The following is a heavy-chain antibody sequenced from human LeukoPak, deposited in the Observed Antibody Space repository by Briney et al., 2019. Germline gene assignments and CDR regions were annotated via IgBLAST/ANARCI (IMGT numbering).Heavy chain of an antibody. CDR1: GGPFSGYY. V-gene: IGHV4-34*01. CDR2: INHSGST. Sequence: SETLSLTCAVYGGPFSGYYWSWIRQPPGKGLEWIGEINHSGSTNYNPSLKSRVTISVDTSKNQFSLKLSSVTAADTAVYYCARRRLTGYYRLGYYYMDVWGKGTTVTISS. J-gene: IGHJ6*03. CDR3: ARRRLTGYYRLGYYYMDV. D-gene: IGHD3-9*01.